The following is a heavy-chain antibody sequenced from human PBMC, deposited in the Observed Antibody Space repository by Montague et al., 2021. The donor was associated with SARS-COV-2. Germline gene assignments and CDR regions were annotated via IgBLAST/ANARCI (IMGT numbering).Heavy chain of an antibody. CDR3: ARAVQLAYGLDV. J-gene: IGHJ6*02. Sequence: SETLSLTCTVSSGSISNYYWSWIRQPPGKGLEWIGFISHTESTNXNPSLESRVSISIDTSKSQFSLRVRSVTAADTAVYYCARAVQLAYGLDVWGQGTTVTISS. D-gene: IGHD6-19*01. CDR2: ISHTEST. CDR1: SGSISNYY. V-gene: IGHV4-59*01.